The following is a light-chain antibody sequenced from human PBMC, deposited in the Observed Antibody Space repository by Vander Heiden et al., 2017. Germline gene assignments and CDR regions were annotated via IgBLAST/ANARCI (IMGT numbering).Light chain of an antibody. V-gene: IGKV1-33*01. Sequence: DIQMTPSPSSLSASAGDRVTITCQASQDISNYLNWYQQKPGKAPKLLIYDASNLETGVPSRFSGSGSGTDFTFTISSLQPEDIATYYCQQYDNLPYTFGQGTKVEIK. CDR2: DAS. CDR1: QDISNY. CDR3: QQYDNLPYT. J-gene: IGKJ2*01.